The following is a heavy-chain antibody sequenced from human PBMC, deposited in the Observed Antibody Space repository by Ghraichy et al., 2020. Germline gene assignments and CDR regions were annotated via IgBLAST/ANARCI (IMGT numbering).Heavy chain of an antibody. CDR3: AKDSRRSSGWYYFDY. CDR2: ISNSGGTT. D-gene: IGHD6-19*01. J-gene: IGHJ4*02. Sequence: GGSLRLSCAASGFTFSSYDMGWVRQAPGKGLEWVSGISNSGGTTYHADSVKGRFTISRDNSKNTLYLQMNSLRAEDTAVYYCAKDSRRSSGWYYFDYWGQGTLVTVSS. CDR1: GFTFSSYD. V-gene: IGHV3-23*01.